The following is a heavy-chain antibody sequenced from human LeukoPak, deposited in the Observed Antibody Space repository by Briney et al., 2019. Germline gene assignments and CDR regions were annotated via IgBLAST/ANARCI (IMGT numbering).Heavy chain of an antibody. J-gene: IGHJ4*02. CDR3: ARAYCSSTSCYSNY. CDR2: INPNSGGT. D-gene: IGHD2-2*01. V-gene: IGHV1-2*02. Sequence: ASVKVSCKASGYTFTGYYMHWVRQAPGQGLEWMGWINPNSGGTNYAQKFQGRVTMTRDTYISTAYMELSRLRSDDTAVYYCARAYCSSTSCYSNYWGQGTLVTVSS. CDR1: GYTFTGYY.